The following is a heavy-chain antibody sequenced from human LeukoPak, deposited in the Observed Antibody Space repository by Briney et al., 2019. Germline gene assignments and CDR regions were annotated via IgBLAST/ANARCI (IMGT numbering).Heavy chain of an antibody. Sequence: ASVKVSCKATGYTFTSYGISWVRQAPGQGLEWMGWISAYNGNTNYAQKLQGRVTMTTDTSTSTAYMELRSLRSDDTAVYYCARDARRYSSSSFYFDYWGQGTLVTVSS. J-gene: IGHJ4*02. CDR3: ARDARRYSSSSFYFDY. CDR2: ISAYNGNT. D-gene: IGHD6-6*01. V-gene: IGHV1-18*01. CDR1: GYTFTSYG.